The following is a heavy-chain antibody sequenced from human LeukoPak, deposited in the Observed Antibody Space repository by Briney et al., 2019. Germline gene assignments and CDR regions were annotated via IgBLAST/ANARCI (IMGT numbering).Heavy chain of an antibody. Sequence: GGSLRLSCTASGFTLRNYCMHWLRQVPAKRLVWSSSNSSDGSVTNYADSVQGRCTISRDNAKNTLYLQIDSLRSEDTAVYYCARYSSSTGGASYYLDYWGHGTLVIVSS. J-gene: IGHJ4*01. CDR2: NSSDGSVT. CDR3: ARYSSSTGGASYYLDY. CDR1: GFTLRNYC. V-gene: IGHV3-74*01. D-gene: IGHD6-6*01.